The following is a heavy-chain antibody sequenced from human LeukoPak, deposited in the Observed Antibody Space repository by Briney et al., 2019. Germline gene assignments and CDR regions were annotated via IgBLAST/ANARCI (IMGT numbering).Heavy chain of an antibody. D-gene: IGHD6-19*01. Sequence: RTGGSLRLSCAASGFTVSTNYMSWVRQAPEKGLEWVSYISSSGSIIHYADSVKGRFTISRDNTKNSLYLQMNSLTAEDTAVYYCARDGAVAGIENDYWGQGTLVTVSS. CDR3: ARDGAVAGIENDY. CDR1: GFTVSTNY. V-gene: IGHV3-11*04. J-gene: IGHJ4*02. CDR2: ISSSGSII.